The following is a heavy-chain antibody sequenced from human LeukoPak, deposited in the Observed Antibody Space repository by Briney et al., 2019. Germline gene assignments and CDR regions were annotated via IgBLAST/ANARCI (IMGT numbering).Heavy chain of an antibody. CDR2: ISSSGSSI. CDR1: GFTFSSYS. J-gene: IGHJ4*02. Sequence: GGSLRLSCAASGFTFSSYSMNWVRQAPGKGLEWVSYISSSGSSIYYADSVKGRFTSSRDNAKNSLYLQMNSLRAEDTAVYYCATDTAMVTGYWGQGTLVTVSS. V-gene: IGHV3-48*04. D-gene: IGHD5-18*01. CDR3: ATDTAMVTGY.